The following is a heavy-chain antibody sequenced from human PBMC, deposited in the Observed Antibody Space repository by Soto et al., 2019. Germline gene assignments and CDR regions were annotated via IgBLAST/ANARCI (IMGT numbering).Heavy chain of an antibody. CDR3: ATDKKTERNLSPFDL. CDR1: GGSISSYY. CDR2: IYYTGST. V-gene: IGHV4-59*01. Sequence: QVQLQESGPGLVKPSETLSLTCNVSGGSISSYYWSWIRQPPGKGLEWIGYIYYTGSTNYNPSLKSRVTRSVDTSKNQFSLKLRSVTAADTAVYYCATDKKTERNLSPFDLWGRGTLVTVAS. J-gene: IGHJ2*01. D-gene: IGHD1-1*01.